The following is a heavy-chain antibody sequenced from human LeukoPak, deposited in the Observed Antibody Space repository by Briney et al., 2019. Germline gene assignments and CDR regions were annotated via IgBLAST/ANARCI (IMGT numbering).Heavy chain of an antibody. V-gene: IGHV4-39*01. CDR1: GGSVSSSSSF. J-gene: IGHJ5*01. CDR3: ARHDVLRPNWFDS. Sequence: PSETLSLTCTVSGGSVSSSSSFWGWIRQSPGKGLEYIGSVYYSGSTYYNPSLKSRVTMSVDTSKNQFSLRLSSVTAADTAVYHCARHDVLRPNWFDSWGQGTLVTVSS. CDR2: VYYSGST. D-gene: IGHD3-16*01.